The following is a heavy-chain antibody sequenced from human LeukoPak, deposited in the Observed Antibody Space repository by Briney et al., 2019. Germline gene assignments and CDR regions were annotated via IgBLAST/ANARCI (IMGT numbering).Heavy chain of an antibody. D-gene: IGHD1-7*01. V-gene: IGHV1-2*02. Sequence: ASVKVSCKASGYTFTGYYIHWVRQAPGQGLEWMGWINPNSGGTNYAQKFQGRITMTRDTSITTAYMEMSRLRSDDTAVYYCARVGLTGTWFEFWGQGTQVTVSS. CDR2: INPNSGGT. J-gene: IGHJ4*02. CDR1: GYTFTGYY. CDR3: ARVGLTGTWFEF.